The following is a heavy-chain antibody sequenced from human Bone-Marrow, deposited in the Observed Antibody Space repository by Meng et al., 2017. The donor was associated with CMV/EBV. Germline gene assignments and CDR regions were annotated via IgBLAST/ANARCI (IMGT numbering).Heavy chain of an antibody. D-gene: IGHD2-2*01. CDR2: IFYTGKT. V-gene: IGHV4-61*01. Sequence: GSLRLSCTVSAVSVISGSYYWSWIRQPPGKGLEWIGYIFYTGKTNYNPSLKSRATISVDTSKNQFSLKLSSVTAADTAVYYCARQLGYCSSTSCYLDNWFDPWGEATLVTVSS. CDR3: ARQLGYCSSTSCYLDNWFDP. CDR1: AVSVISGSYY. J-gene: IGHJ5*02.